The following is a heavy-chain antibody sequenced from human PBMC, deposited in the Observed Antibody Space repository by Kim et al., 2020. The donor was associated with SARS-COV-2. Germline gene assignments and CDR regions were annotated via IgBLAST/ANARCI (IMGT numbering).Heavy chain of an antibody. D-gene: IGHD6-19*01. CDR1: GGTFSSYA. Sequence: SVKVSCKASGGTFSSYAISWVRQAPGQGLEWMGGIIPIFGTANYAQKFQGRVTITADESTSTAYMELSSLRSEDTAVYYWARDSSGWCIAGDCSNYYYYGMDVWGQGTTVTVSS. CDR2: IIPIFGTA. V-gene: IGHV1-69*13. CDR3: ARDSSGWCIAGDCSNYYYYGMDV. J-gene: IGHJ6*02.